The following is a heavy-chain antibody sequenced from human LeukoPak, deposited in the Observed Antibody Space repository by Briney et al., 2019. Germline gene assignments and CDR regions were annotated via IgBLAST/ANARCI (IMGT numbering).Heavy chain of an antibody. Sequence: GGSLRLSCAASGFTFSNARVSWVRQAPGKGLEWDGRIKSKTDGGTTDYAAPVKGRFTISRDDSKNTLYLQMNSLKTEDTAVYYCTTKMAAYWGQGTLVTVSS. CDR1: GFTFSNAR. J-gene: IGHJ4*02. D-gene: IGHD5-24*01. CDR3: TTKMAAY. CDR2: IKSKTDGGTT. V-gene: IGHV3-15*01.